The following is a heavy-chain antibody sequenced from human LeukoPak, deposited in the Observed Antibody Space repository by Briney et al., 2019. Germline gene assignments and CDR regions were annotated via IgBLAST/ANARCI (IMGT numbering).Heavy chain of an antibody. CDR2: IYTSGTT. CDR1: GGSLSGYY. Sequence: SETLSLTCTVSGGSLSGYYWSWIRQPAGKGLEWIGRIYTSGTTNDNPSPKSRVTMSIDTSKNQFSLKLTSVTAADTAVYYCARDSRAADVWGQGTTVTVSS. D-gene: IGHD2-15*01. J-gene: IGHJ6*02. V-gene: IGHV4-4*07. CDR3: ARDSRAADV.